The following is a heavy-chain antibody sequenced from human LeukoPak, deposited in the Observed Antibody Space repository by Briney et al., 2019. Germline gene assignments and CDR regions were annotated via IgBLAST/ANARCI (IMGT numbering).Heavy chain of an antibody. CDR3: ARDNYSGSRYFDH. CDR2: ISSSSSYI. J-gene: IGHJ4*02. CDR1: GFTFSSYS. D-gene: IGHD1-26*01. Sequence: GGSLRLSCAASGFTFSSYSMNWVRQAPGKGLEWVSSISSSSSYIYYADSVKGRFTISRDNAKNSLYLQMNSLRAEDTAIYYCARDNYSGSRYFDHWGQGTLVTVSS. V-gene: IGHV3-21*01.